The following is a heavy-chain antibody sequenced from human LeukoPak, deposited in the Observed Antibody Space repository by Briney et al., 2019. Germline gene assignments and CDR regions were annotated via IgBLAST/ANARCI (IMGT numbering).Heavy chain of an antibody. D-gene: IGHD3/OR15-3a*01. Sequence: GGSLRLSCAASGFTFSSYGMHWVRQAPGKGLEWVAFIRYDGSNKYYADSVKGRFTISRDNSKNTLYLQMNSLRGEDTAVYYCAKSLPPWTAAYYFDYWGQGTLVTVSS. J-gene: IGHJ4*02. CDR2: IRYDGSNK. CDR3: AKSLPPWTAAYYFDY. V-gene: IGHV3-30*02. CDR1: GFTFSSYG.